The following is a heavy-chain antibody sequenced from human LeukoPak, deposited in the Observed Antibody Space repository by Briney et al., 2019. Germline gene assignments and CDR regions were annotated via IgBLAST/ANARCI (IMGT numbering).Heavy chain of an antibody. D-gene: IGHD1-14*01. Sequence: PGGSLRLSCAASGFTFSSYSMNWVRQAPGKGLEWVSSISSSSSYIYYADSVKGRFTISRDNAKNSLYLQMNSLRAEDTAVYYCARGQPVPGAFDIWGQGTMVTVSS. CDR3: ARGQPVPGAFDI. CDR2: ISSSSSYI. J-gene: IGHJ3*02. V-gene: IGHV3-21*01. CDR1: GFTFSSYS.